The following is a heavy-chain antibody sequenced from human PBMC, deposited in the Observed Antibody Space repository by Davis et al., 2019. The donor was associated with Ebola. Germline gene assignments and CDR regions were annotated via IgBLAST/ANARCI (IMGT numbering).Heavy chain of an antibody. CDR3: AREIGPSYFDY. V-gene: IGHV3-21*01. J-gene: IGHJ4*02. CDR2: ISSSSSYI. D-gene: IGHD2/OR15-2a*01. Sequence: GESLKISCAASGFTFSSYSMNWVRQAPGRGLEWVSSISSSSSYIYYADSVKGRFTISRDNAKNSLHLQMNSLRAEDTAVYYCAREIGPSYFDYWGQGTLVTVSS. CDR1: GFTFSSYS.